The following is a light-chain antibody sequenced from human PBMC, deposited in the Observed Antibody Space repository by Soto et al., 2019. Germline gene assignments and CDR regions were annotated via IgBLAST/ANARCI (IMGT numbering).Light chain of an antibody. V-gene: IGKV1-13*02. CDR3: QQFNAYPHS. J-gene: IGKJ2*01. CDR2: DAS. Sequence: AIQLTQSPPSLSASVGDTVTITCRASQGISNALAWFQQTRGKTPKLLISDASTLETGVPSRFRGSGSGTDFALTISNLQPGDFATYYCQQFNAYPHSFGQGTKLEI. CDR1: QGISNA.